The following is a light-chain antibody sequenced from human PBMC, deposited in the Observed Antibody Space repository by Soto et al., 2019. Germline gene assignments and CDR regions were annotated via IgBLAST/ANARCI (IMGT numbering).Light chain of an antibody. V-gene: IGLV2-23*01. CDR3: CSSAPESTYV. CDR2: EGT. CDR1: SSDVGSYNL. Sequence: QSVLTQPASVSGSPGQSITIPCTGTSSDVGSYNLVSWFQQHPGKVPKLIIYEGTKRPSGVSNRFSGSTSGNAASLTISALQADDEADYFCCSSAPESTYVFGTGTKV. J-gene: IGLJ1*01.